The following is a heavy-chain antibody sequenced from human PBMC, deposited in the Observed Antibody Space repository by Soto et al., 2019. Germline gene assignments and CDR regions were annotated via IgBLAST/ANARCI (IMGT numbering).Heavy chain of an antibody. CDR2: IYYSGST. CDR1: GGSINSSIYF. J-gene: IGHJ5*02. D-gene: IGHD6-19*01. V-gene: IGHV4-39*01. Sequence: LSLTCSVSGGSINSSIYFWGWVRQPPGKGLEWIGSIYYSGSTYYNPSLRSRVTISVDTSKNQFSLKLSSVTAADTAVFYCARHYSSGSRNWFDPWGQGTLVTVSS. CDR3: ARHYSSGSRNWFDP.